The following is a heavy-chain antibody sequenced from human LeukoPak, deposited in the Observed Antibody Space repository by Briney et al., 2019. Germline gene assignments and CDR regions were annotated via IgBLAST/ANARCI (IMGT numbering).Heavy chain of an antibody. CDR1: GNYW. CDR3: VSFYETY. CDR2: INSDGSWT. Sequence: GGSVRLSCAASGNYWMHWVRQLPGKGLVWVSHINSDGSWTSYADSVKGRFTISKDNAKNTVYLQMNSLRAEDTAVYYCVSFYETYWGRGTLVTVSS. D-gene: IGHD2/OR15-2a*01. V-gene: IGHV3-74*01. J-gene: IGHJ4*02.